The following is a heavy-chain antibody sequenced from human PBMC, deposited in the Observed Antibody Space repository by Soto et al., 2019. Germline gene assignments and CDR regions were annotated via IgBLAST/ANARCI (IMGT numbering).Heavy chain of an antibody. D-gene: IGHD1-26*01. J-gene: IGHJ6*02. Sequence: ASVKVSCKASGYTFTSYALHWVRQAPGQRLEWMGWINAANGNTKYSQKFQGRVTITRDTSASTGYMELSSLRSEDTAVYYCGRSVVGATGEILYNAMDVWGQGTTVTVSS. CDR1: GYTFTSYA. V-gene: IGHV1-3*01. CDR2: INAANGNT. CDR3: GRSVVGATGEILYNAMDV.